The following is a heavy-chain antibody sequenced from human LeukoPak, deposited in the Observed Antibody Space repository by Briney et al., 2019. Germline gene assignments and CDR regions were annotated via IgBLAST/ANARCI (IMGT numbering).Heavy chain of an antibody. J-gene: IGHJ4*02. CDR1: GFTFSSYA. D-gene: IGHD4/OR15-4a*01. V-gene: IGHV3-23*01. CDR3: AKDRTMVTRPIYYFDY. CDR2: ISGSGGST. Sequence: GGSLRLSCAASGFTFSSYAMSWVRQAPGKGLEWVSAISGSGGSTYYADSVKGRFTISRDDSKNTLYLQMNSLRAEDTAVYYCAKDRTMVTRPIYYFDYWGQGTLVTVSS.